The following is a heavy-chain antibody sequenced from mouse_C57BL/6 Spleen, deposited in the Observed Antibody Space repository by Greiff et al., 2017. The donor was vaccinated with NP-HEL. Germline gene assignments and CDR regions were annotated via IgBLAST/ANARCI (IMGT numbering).Heavy chain of an antibody. CDR1: GYTFTSYW. D-gene: IGHD1-1*01. Sequence: VQLQQPGAELVKPGASVKLSCKASGYTFTSYWMHWVKQRPGQGLEWIGMIHPNSGSTNYNEKFKSKATLTVDKSSSTAYMQLSSLTSEDSAVYYCARGGCTRVNFGDWGQGATLTVAT. CDR3: ARGGCTRVNFGD. V-gene: IGHV1-64*01. CDR2: IHPNSGST. J-gene: IGHJ2*01.